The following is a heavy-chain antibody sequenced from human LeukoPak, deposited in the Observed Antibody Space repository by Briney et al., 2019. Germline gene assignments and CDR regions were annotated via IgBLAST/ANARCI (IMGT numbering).Heavy chain of an antibody. Sequence: GGSLTLSCAASGFTFSSLWMSWVRQPPGKGREWVGNIKEDGSEKNHVDSVTGRFTISRDNAKNSLYLQMDSLRAGDTAVYFCTRDRAYQYYDLLTGYYYYYGLDVWGQGTTVTVSS. J-gene: IGHJ6*02. CDR1: GFTFSSLW. CDR2: IKEDGSEK. V-gene: IGHV3-7*01. D-gene: IGHD3-9*01. CDR3: TRDRAYQYYDLLTGYYYYYGLDV.